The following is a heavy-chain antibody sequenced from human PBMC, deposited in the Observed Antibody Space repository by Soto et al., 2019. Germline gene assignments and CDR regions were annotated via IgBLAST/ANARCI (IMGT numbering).Heavy chain of an antibody. CDR3: ATGPDHGDAFDL. V-gene: IGHV5-51*01. J-gene: IGHJ3*01. Sequence: KISGKGCGYIFTKYWVGLVRQKPGKGLEWMGIIYPGDSDTKYSPSFQGHVTISADKSINTAYLQCSSLKASDTAMYYCATGPDHGDAFDLWGQGTMVTVSS. CDR2: IYPGDSDT. CDR1: GYIFTKYW.